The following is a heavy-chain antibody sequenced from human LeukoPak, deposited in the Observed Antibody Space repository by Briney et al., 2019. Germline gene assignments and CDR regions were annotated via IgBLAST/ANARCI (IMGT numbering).Heavy chain of an antibody. CDR1: GGSISGFY. CDR2: IYYSGST. V-gene: IGHV4-59*01. D-gene: IGHD7-27*01. J-gene: IGHJ3*02. Sequence: SETLSLTCTVSGGSISGFYWNWIRQSPAKGLEWIGYIYYSGSTNYNPSLKSRVTISVDTSKNQFSLKLSSVTAADTAVYYCARDLGDAFDIWGQGTMVTVSS. CDR3: ARDLGDAFDI.